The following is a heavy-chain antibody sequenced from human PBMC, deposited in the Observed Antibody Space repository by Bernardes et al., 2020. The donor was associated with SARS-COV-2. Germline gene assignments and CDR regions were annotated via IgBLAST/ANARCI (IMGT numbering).Heavy chain of an antibody. CDR3: ARRGDIFELGRPSPDY. J-gene: IGHJ4*02. CDR2: ISYEGSLR. V-gene: IGHV3-30*03. Sequence: GGSLRLSCAASGFSFNNYGMNWVRQAPGKGLEWVAVISYEGSLRFYGDSVKGRFTISRDNSKKTVYLQMTSLRTEDTAVYYCARRGDIFELGRPSPDYWGQGTLVTVSS. D-gene: IGHD3-3*02. CDR1: GFSFNNYG.